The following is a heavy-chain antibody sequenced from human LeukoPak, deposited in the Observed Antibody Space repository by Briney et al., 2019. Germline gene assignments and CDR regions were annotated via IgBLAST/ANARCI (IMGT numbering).Heavy chain of an antibody. V-gene: IGHV3-21*05. CDR2: ISAGSSDI. Sequence: PGGSLRLSCAASGFSFSKYSMNWVRQAPGKGLEWVSYISAGSSDIYYADSVKGRFTISRDNAKNSLYLQMNSLRADDTAVYYCARDGRGYYNWFDPWGQGTLVTVSP. D-gene: IGHD2-15*01. CDR3: ARDGRGYYNWFDP. J-gene: IGHJ5*02. CDR1: GFSFSKYS.